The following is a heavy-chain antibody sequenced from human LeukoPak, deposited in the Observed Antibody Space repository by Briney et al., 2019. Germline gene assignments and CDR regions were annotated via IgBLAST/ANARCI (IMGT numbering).Heavy chain of an antibody. CDR3: ARLNRIAAAEAY. J-gene: IGHJ4*02. CDR1: GGSFSGYY. CDR2: IYYSGST. V-gene: IGHV4-34*01. Sequence: SETLSLTCAVYGGSFSGYYWSWIRQPPGKGLEWIGSIYYSGSTYYNPSLKSRVTISVDTSKNQFSLKLSSVTAADTAVYYCARLNRIAAAEAYWGQGTLVTVSS. D-gene: IGHD6-13*01.